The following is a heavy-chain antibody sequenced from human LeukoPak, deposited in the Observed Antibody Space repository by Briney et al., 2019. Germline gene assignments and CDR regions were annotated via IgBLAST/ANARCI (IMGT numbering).Heavy chain of an antibody. J-gene: IGHJ4*02. CDR3: ARHGGNLGSFNF. V-gene: IGHV4-59*08. CDR2: LFSGGTT. Sequence: SETLSLTCTVSGGSIGTYYWSWIRQPPGKGLEWVGYLFSGGTTNYNPSLKSRVTMSVDMSKHQFSLRLTSVTAADTAVYYCARHGGNLGSFNFWGQGSLVTVSS. CDR1: GGSIGTYY. D-gene: IGHD3-16*01.